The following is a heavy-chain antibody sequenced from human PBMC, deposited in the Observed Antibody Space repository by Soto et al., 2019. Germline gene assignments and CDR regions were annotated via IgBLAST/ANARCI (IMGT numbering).Heavy chain of an antibody. CDR3: SGGFRVAATHCWFDP. CDR1: GYTFTSYD. CDR2: ISTYNDNT. J-gene: IGHJ5*02. Sequence: ASVKVSCKASGYTFTSYDISWVRQAPGQGLEWMGWISTYNDNTNYAQKLQGRVTMTTETSTSTAYMELRSLRSDDTTVYYFSGGFRVAATHCWFDPGGQGSLVTVSS. D-gene: IGHD2-15*01. V-gene: IGHV1-18*01.